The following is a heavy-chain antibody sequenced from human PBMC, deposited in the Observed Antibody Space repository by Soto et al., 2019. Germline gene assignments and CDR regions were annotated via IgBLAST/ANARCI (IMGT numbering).Heavy chain of an antibody. CDR2: INPSGGST. CDR3: ARDGFGVVTPNDAFDI. Sequence: XSVKVSCKASGYTFTSYYMHWVRQAPGQGLEWMGIINPSGGSTSYAQKFQGRVTMTRDTSTSTVYMELSSLRSEDTAVYYCARDGFGVVTPNDAFDIWGQGTMVTVSS. V-gene: IGHV1-46*01. D-gene: IGHD3-3*01. CDR1: GYTFTSYY. J-gene: IGHJ3*02.